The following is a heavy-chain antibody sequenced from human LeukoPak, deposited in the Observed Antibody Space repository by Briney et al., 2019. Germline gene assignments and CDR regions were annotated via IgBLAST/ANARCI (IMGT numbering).Heavy chain of an antibody. J-gene: IGHJ3*02. CDR3: ATASDFWSGRGAFDI. CDR1: GYTLTELS. V-gene: IGHV1-24*01. CDR2: FDPEDGET. D-gene: IGHD3-3*01. Sequence: ASVKVSCKVSGYTLTELSMHWVRQAPGKGLEWMGGFDPEDGETIYAQKFQGRVTMTEDTSTDTAYMELSSLRSEDTAVYYCATASDFWSGRGAFDIWGQGTMVTVPS.